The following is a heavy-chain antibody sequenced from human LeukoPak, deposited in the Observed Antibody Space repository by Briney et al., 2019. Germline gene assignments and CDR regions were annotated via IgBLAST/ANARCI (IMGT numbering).Heavy chain of an antibody. CDR2: IYYSGST. Sequence: PSETLSLTCTVSGGSISSSSYYWGWIRQPPGKGLEWIGSIYYSGSTHYNPSLKSRVTISVDTSKNQFSLKLSSVTAADTAVYYCARHGWDYDFWSGYYRTGNDAFDIWGQGTMVTVSS. CDR3: ARHGWDYDFWSGYYRTGNDAFDI. D-gene: IGHD3-3*01. J-gene: IGHJ3*02. V-gene: IGHV4-39*01. CDR1: GGSISSSSYY.